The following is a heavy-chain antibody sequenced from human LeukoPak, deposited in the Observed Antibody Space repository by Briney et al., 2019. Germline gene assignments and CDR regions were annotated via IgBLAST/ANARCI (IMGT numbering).Heavy chain of an antibody. J-gene: IGHJ6*03. D-gene: IGHD5-12*01. CDR2: MNPNSGNT. Sequence: ASVKVSCKASGDTFTSYDINWVRQATGQGLEWMGWMNPNSGNTGYAQKFQGRVTITRNTSISTAYMELSSLRSEDTAVYYCAKGGGYEAQYYYYYLDVWGKGTTVTISS. CDR1: GDTFTSYD. V-gene: IGHV1-8*03. CDR3: AKGGGYEAQYYYYYLDV.